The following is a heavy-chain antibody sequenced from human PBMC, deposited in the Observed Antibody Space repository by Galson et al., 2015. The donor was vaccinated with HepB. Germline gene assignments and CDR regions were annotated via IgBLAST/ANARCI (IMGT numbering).Heavy chain of an antibody. V-gene: IGHV3-21*01. D-gene: IGHD5-18*01. J-gene: IGHJ4*02. CDR1: GFTFSSYG. Sequence: SLRLSCAASGFTFSSYGMHWVRQAPGKGLEWVSSISSSSSYIYYADSVKGRFTISRDNAKNSLYLQMNSLRAEDTAVYYCARGGEDTAMEPARYFDYWGQGTLVTVSS. CDR2: ISSSSSYI. CDR3: ARGGEDTAMEPARYFDY.